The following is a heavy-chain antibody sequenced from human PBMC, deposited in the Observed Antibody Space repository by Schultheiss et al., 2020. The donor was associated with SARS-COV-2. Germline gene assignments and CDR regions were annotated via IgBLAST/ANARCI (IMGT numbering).Heavy chain of an antibody. CDR3: AREGGRYFDWLPRHYGMDV. D-gene: IGHD3-9*01. Sequence: ASVKVSCKASGYTFTSYGISWVRQAPGQGLEWMGWISAYNGNTNYAQKLQGRVTMTRNTSISTAYMELSSLRSEDTAVYYCAREGGRYFDWLPRHYGMDVWGQGTTVTVSS. CDR1: GYTFTSYG. V-gene: IGHV1-18*01. CDR2: ISAYNGNT. J-gene: IGHJ6*02.